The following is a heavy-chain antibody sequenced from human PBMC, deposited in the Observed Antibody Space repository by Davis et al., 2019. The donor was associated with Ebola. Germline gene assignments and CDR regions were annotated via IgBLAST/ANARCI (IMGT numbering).Heavy chain of an antibody. CDR1: GGTFSSYA. D-gene: IGHD4-17*01. CDR3: SREYGDYFVYFDY. J-gene: IGHJ4*02. CDR2: IIPIFDTA. V-gene: IGHV1-69*06. Sequence: SVKVSCKASGGTFSSYAISWVRQAPGQGLEWMGGIIPIFDTANYAQKFQGRVTITADKSTSTAYMELSSLRSEDTAVYYCSREYGDYFVYFDYWGQGTLVTVSS.